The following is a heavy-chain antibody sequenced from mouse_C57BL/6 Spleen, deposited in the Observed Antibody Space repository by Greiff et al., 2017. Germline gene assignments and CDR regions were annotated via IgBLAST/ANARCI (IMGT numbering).Heavy chain of an antibody. CDR1: GFSLSTSGMG. V-gene: IGHV8-12*01. CDR3: ARDYYGSGYGYFDV. J-gene: IGHJ1*03. Sequence: ESGPGILQSSQTLSLTCSFSGFSLSTSGMGVSWIRQPSGKGLEWLAHIYWDDDKRYNPSLKSRLTISKDTSRNQVFLKITSVDTADTATYYCARDYYGSGYGYFDVWGTGTTVTVSS. D-gene: IGHD1-1*01. CDR2: IYWDDDK.